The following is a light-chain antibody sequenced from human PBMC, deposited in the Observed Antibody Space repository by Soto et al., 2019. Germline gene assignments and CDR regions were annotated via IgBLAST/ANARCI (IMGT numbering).Light chain of an antibody. V-gene: IGKV3-15*01. CDR2: GAT. Sequence: EILLTQSPATLSVSPGETATLSCRASQNVLSDLAWYQQKPGQAPRLLVYGATTRATDAPAKFRGRGSGTEFSLTISSLQSEDSATYYCQQYNDWPPFTFGPGTKVDIK. CDR1: QNVLSD. J-gene: IGKJ3*01. CDR3: QQYNDWPPFT.